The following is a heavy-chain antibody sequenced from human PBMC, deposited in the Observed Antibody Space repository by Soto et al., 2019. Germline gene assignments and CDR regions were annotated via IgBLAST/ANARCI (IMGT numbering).Heavy chain of an antibody. CDR1: GFTFSDYY. J-gene: IGHJ3*02. CDR3: ARAYSDAFDI. CDR2: ISSSGTGI. V-gene: IGHV3-11*01. D-gene: IGHD2-15*01. Sequence: QVQLVEAGGGLVKPGGSLRLSCAASGFTFSDYYMTWIRQAPGKGLELVSYISSSGTGIYYPDSVKGRFTISRDNAKNSLYLQMSSLRAEDTAVYYCARAYSDAFDICGQGTMVTVSS.